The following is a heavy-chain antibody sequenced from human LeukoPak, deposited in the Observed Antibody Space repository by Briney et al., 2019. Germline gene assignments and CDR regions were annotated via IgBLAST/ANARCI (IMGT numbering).Heavy chain of an antibody. CDR1: GFTVSTNY. Sequence: QTGGSLRLSCAASGFTVSTNYMSWVRQAPGKGLEWVSLIYSGGYTYYSDSVKGRFTISRDDSKNALYLQMNSLRAEDTAVYYCVRQRYYYDSSGPYFDYWGQGTLVTVSS. CDR2: IYSGGYT. V-gene: IGHV3-66*04. J-gene: IGHJ4*02. CDR3: VRQRYYYDSSGPYFDY. D-gene: IGHD3-22*01.